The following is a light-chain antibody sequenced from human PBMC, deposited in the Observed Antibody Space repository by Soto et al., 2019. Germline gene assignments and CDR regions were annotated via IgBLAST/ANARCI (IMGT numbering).Light chain of an antibody. J-gene: IGLJ1*01. CDR2: GNS. V-gene: IGLV1-40*01. Sequence: QSVLTQPPSMSGAPGQRVTISCTGSSSNIGARYDVHWYQQLPGTAPKLLIYGNSNRPSGVPDRFSGSKSGTSASLAITGLQAEDEADYYCQSYDSSLSAHVFGTGTKVTV. CDR1: SSNIGARYD. CDR3: QSYDSSLSAHV.